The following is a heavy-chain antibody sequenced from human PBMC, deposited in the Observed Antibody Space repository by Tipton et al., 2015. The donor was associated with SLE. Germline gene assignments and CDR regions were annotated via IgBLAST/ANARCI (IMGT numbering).Heavy chain of an antibody. D-gene: IGHD6-19*01. V-gene: IGHV4-61*05. J-gene: IGHJ4*02. Sequence: TLSLTCTVSGGSISSSSYYWSWIRQPPGKGLEWIGYIYYSGSTNYNPSLKSRVTISVDTSKNQFSLKLSSVTAADTAVYYCARAVAGYFDYWGQGTLVTVSS. CDR1: GGSISSSSYY. CDR3: ARAVAGYFDY. CDR2: IYYSGST.